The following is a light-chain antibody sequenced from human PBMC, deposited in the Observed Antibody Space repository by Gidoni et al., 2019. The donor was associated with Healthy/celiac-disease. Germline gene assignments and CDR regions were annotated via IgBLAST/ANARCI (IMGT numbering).Light chain of an antibody. CDR3: QAWDSSAADVV. CDR2: QDN. V-gene: IGLV3-1*01. Sequence: YELTQPPSVSVSPGQTATITCSGDKLGDKSASWYQQKPGQSPVLVIYQDNKRPSGIPERYSCSHSGNTATLTISGTQAMDEADYYCQAWDSSAADVVFGGGTKLTVL. J-gene: IGLJ2*01. CDR1: KLGDKS.